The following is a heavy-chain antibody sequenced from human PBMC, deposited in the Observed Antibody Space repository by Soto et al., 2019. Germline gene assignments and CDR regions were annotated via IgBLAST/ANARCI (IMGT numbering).Heavy chain of an antibody. D-gene: IGHD2-21*02. V-gene: IGHV4-59*01. J-gene: IGHJ6*02. CDR1: GGSISSYY. CDR3: ARDLWGYCGTDCYPLDV. CDR2: MYNTGST. Sequence: QVQLQESGPGLVKPSETLSLTCTVSGGSISSYYWSWIRQPPGKGLEWIGYMYNTGSTIYNPSLSIRVTISVDTSKNQFSLKLNSVTAADTAVYYCARDLWGYCGTDCYPLDVWGQGTTVTVSS.